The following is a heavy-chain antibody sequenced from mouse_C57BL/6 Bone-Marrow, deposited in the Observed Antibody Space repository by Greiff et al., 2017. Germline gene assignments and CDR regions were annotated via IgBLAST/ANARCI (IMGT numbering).Heavy chain of an antibody. V-gene: IGHV1-42*01. Sequence: EVQLQQSGPELVKPGASVKISCKASGYSFTGYYMNWVKQSPEKSLEWIGEINPSTGGTTYNQKFKAKATLTVDKSSSTAYMQLKSLTSEDSAVYDCARDPYWYCDVWGTGTTVTVSS. J-gene: IGHJ1*03. CDR3: ARDPYWYCDV. CDR1: GYSFTGYY. CDR2: INPSTGGT.